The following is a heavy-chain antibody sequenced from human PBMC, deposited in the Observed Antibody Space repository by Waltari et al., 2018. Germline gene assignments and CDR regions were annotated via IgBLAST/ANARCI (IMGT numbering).Heavy chain of an antibody. V-gene: IGHV4-61*02. J-gene: IGHJ5*02. CDR2: ILPSGST. CDR3: ARGVGAVRGVIENWFDP. Sequence: QVQLQESGPGLVKPSQTLSLTCTVSGGPISSGSSYWSWIRQPAGKGLEWIALILPSGSTNYNPSLKSRVTISVDTSKNQFSLKLSSVTAADTAVYYCARGVGAVRGVIENWFDPWGQGTLVTVSS. D-gene: IGHD3-10*01. CDR1: GGPISSGSSY.